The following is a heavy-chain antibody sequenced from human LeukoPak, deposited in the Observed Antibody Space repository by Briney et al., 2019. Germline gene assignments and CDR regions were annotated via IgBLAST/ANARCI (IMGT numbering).Heavy chain of an antibody. Sequence: GGSLRLSCAASGFTFSSYWMHWVRQAPGKGLVWVSRINSDGSSTSYADSVKGRFTISRDNAKNTLYLQMNSLRAEDTAVYYCARDQGYYDSSGYDAYFDYWGQGTLVTVSS. CDR2: INSDGSST. D-gene: IGHD3-22*01. J-gene: IGHJ4*02. V-gene: IGHV3-74*01. CDR3: ARDQGYYDSSGYDAYFDY. CDR1: GFTFSSYW.